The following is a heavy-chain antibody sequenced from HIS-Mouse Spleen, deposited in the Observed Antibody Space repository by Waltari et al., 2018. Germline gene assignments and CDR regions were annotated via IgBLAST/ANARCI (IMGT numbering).Heavy chain of an antibody. Sequence: QVQLQQWGAGLLKPSETLSLTCAVYGGSFSGYYWSWIRQPPGKGLEWIGENNHSGSTNYNPALTSRVTISVDTSKNQFSLKLSSVTAADTAVYYCARGRFHSWNDAFDIWGQGTMVTVSS. D-gene: IGHD1-1*01. CDR3: ARGRFHSWNDAFDI. CDR2: NNHSGST. CDR1: GGSFSGYY. J-gene: IGHJ3*02. V-gene: IGHV4-34*01.